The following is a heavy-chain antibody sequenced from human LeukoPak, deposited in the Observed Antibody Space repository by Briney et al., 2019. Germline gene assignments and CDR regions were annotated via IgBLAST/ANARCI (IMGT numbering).Heavy chain of an antibody. CDR2: IYYSGST. CDR3: ARVFRKVTRAPLWSY. V-gene: IGHV4-59*01. J-gene: IGHJ4*02. CDR1: GASIRSYY. D-gene: IGHD4-17*01. Sequence: SETLSLTCTVSGASIRSYYWSWIRQPPGKGLEWIGYIYYSGSTNYNPSLKSRVTISVDTSKNQFSLKLSSVTAADTAVYYCARVFRKVTRAPLWSYWGQGTLVTVSS.